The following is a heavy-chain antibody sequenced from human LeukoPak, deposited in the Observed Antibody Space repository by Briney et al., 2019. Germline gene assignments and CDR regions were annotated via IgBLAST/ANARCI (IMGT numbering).Heavy chain of an antibody. J-gene: IGHJ4*02. CDR3: ARPSYGASDY. D-gene: IGHD4-17*01. V-gene: IGHV5-51*01. CDR1: GYSFTNYW. Sequence: GESLKISCQASGYSFTNYWIAWLRHMPGKGLEWMGTIETVDSHTTYSPSFQGQVTISVDKSIRTAYFQWSSLKASDSAIYYCARPSYGASDYWGQGTLVTVSS. CDR2: IETVDSHT.